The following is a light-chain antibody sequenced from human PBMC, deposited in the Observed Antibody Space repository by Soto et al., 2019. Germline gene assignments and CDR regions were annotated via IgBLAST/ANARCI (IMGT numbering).Light chain of an antibody. V-gene: IGKV3D-15*01. CDR2: DAS. Sequence: EVVMTQSPDTLSVSPGERATLSCRASQNINSNLAWYQQKPGQAPRLLIYDASIRATGIPARFSGSGSGTEFALTSASLESEDFAVYYCQQYNNWPPRYTFGQGTKLEIK. CDR1: QNINSN. CDR3: QQYNNWPPRYT. J-gene: IGKJ2*01.